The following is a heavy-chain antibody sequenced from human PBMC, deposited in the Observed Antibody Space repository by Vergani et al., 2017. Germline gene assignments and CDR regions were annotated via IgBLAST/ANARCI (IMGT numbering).Heavy chain of an antibody. CDR2: IYYSGST. J-gene: IGHJ4*02. Sequence: QVQLQESGPGLVKPSETLSLTCTVSGGSISSHYWSWIRQPPGKGLEWIGYIYYSGSTNYNTSLKSRVTISVDTSKNQFSLKLSSVTAADTAVYYCARDGSYDYVWGSYRFDYWGQGTLVTVSS. D-gene: IGHD3-16*02. CDR1: GGSISSHY. CDR3: ARDGSYDYVWGSYRFDY. V-gene: IGHV4-59*11.